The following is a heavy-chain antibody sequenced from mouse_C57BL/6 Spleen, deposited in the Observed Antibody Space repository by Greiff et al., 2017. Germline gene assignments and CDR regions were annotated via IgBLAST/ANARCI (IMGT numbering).Heavy chain of an antibody. V-gene: IGHV5-9*01. D-gene: IGHD4-1*01. CDR1: GFTFSSYT. Sequence: DVKLQESGGGLVKPGGSLKLSCAASGFTFSSYTMSWVRQTPEKRLEWVATISGGGGNTYYPDSVKGRFTISRDNAKNTLYLQMSSLRSEDTALYYCAKLTGTRGFDDWGQGTTLTVSS. CDR3: AKLTGTRGFDD. CDR2: ISGGGGNT. J-gene: IGHJ2*01.